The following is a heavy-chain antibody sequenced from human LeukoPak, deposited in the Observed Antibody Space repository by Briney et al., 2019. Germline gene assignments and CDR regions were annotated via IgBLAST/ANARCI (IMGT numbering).Heavy chain of an antibody. V-gene: IGHV3-15*01. CDR3: TTRRGYSYGSPHY. D-gene: IGHD5-18*01. CDR1: GFTFSSYA. J-gene: IGHJ4*02. CDR2: IKSKTDGGTT. Sequence: GGSLRLSCAASGFTFSSYAMSWVRQAPGKGLEWVGRIKSKTDGGTTDYAAPVKGRFTISRDDSKNTLYLQMNSLKTEDTAVYYCTTRRGYSYGSPHYWGQGTLVTVSS.